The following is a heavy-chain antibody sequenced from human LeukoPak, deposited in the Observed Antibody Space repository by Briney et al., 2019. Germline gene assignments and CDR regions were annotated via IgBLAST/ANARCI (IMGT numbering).Heavy chain of an antibody. CDR1: GGSFSGYY. Sequence: NPSETLSLTCAVYGGSFSGYYWSWIRQPPGKGLEWIGEINHSGSTNYNPSLKSRVTISVDTSKNQFSLKLSSVTAADTAVYYCAREVVTRRIDYWGQGTLVTVSS. J-gene: IGHJ4*02. V-gene: IGHV4-34*01. CDR2: INHSGST. D-gene: IGHD4-23*01. CDR3: AREVVTRRIDY.